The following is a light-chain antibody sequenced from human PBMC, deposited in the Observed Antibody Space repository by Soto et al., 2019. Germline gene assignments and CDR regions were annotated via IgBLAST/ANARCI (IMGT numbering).Light chain of an antibody. V-gene: IGKV1D-13*01. Sequence: AIQLTQSPSALSSSPGDRATITCRASQGINNYLAWFQQRPGQAPRLLIYGASNRPSGVPSRFSGSGSGTDFTLTISSLQPEDFATYYCLQNNNWPFTFGEGTKVDIK. CDR2: GAS. CDR3: LQNNNWPFT. J-gene: IGKJ4*01. CDR1: QGINNY.